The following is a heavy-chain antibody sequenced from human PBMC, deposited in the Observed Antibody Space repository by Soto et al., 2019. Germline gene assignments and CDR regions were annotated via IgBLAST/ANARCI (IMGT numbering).Heavy chain of an antibody. CDR1: DFIFTDDW. CDR2: IKTKAQGETK. CDR3: TTGSYEGY. V-gene: IGHV3-15*07. D-gene: IGHD3-3*01. Sequence: EVQLVESGGGLVEPAGSLRLSCATSDFIFTDDWLYYVRQAPGKGLVWVGRIKTKAQGETKDYAAPVKGRSTISRDPRNTHHLPMTSLRTEDTALYYCTTGSYEGYWGQGVMVTVSS. J-gene: IGHJ4*02.